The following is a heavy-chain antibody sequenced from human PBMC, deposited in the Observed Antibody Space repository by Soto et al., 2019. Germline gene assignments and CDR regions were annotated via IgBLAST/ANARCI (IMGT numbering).Heavy chain of an antibody. J-gene: IGHJ4*02. D-gene: IGHD3-16*01. Sequence: EVQLLESGGGFVQPGGSLRLSCAASRFTFSSYGMSWVRQSPGKGMEWVSGISASGKMTYSADPVRGRFTISRDNFANMVYVQITNLRVDDTAIYFCAKEGRFGKRCFDFWGQGALVTVSS. CDR3: AKEGRFGKRCFDF. CDR2: ISASGKMT. V-gene: IGHV3-23*01. CDR1: RFTFSSYG.